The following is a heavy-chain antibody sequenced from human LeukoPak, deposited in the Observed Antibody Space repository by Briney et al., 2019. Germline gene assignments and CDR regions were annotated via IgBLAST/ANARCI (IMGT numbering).Heavy chain of an antibody. V-gene: IGHV3-30*02. D-gene: IGHD2-2*02. CDR1: GFTFSSYG. CDR2: IRYDGSNK. CDR3: AKDRIVVPAAIAPNDMDV. Sequence: GGSLRLSCAASGFTFSSYGMHWVRQAPGKGLEWVAFIRYDGSNKYYADSVKGRFTISRDNSKNTLCLQMNSLRAEDTAVYYCAKDRIVVPAAIAPNDMDVWSKGTTVTVSS. J-gene: IGHJ6*03.